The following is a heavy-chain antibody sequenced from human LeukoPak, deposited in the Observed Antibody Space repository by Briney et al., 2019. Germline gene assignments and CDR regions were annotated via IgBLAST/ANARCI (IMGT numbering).Heavy chain of an antibody. V-gene: IGHV4-34*01. J-gene: IGHJ4*02. CDR3: ARSVDGGYFRSDY. Sequence: SETLSLTCAVYGGSFSGYYWSWIRQPPGKGLEWIGEINHSGSTNYNPSLKSRVTISVDTSKNQFSLKLSSVTAADTAVYYCARSVDGGYFRSDYWGQGTLVTVSS. CDR2: INHSGST. D-gene: IGHD3-22*01. CDR1: GGSFSGYY.